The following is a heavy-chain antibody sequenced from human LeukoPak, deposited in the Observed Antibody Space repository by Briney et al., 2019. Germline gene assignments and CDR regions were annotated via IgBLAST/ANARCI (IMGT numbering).Heavy chain of an antibody. CDR1: GGSFSGYY. D-gene: IGHD3-3*01. Sequence: SETLSLTCGVYGGSFSGYYWSWIRQPPGKGLEWIGEINHSGSTNYNPSLKSRVTISVDTSKNQFSLNLSAVTAADTAVYYCARGDYDFWSGYFNWFDPWGQGTLVTVSS. V-gene: IGHV4-34*01. CDR3: ARGDYDFWSGYFNWFDP. J-gene: IGHJ5*02. CDR2: INHSGST.